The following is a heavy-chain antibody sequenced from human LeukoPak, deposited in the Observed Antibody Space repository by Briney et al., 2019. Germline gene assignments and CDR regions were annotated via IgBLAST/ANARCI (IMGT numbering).Heavy chain of an antibody. Sequence: SETLSLTCTASGGSISSYYWSWIRQPPGKGLEWIGYIYYSGSTNYNPSLKSRVTISVDTSKNQFSLKLSSVTAADTAVYYCARDLYSSSVWFDPWGQGTLVTVSS. CDR3: ARDLYSSSVWFDP. CDR1: GGSISSYY. J-gene: IGHJ5*02. CDR2: IYYSGST. V-gene: IGHV4-59*01. D-gene: IGHD6-6*01.